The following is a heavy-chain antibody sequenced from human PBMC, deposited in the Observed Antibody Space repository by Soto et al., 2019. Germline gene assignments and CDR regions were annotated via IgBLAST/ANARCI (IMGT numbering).Heavy chain of an antibody. CDR3: ARDQVATLENYYYYYYMDV. D-gene: IGHD5-12*01. CDR2: ISSSSSYI. J-gene: IGHJ6*03. V-gene: IGHV3-21*01. Sequence: GGSWRLSCAASGCTFSSYSMNWVRQAPGKGLEWVSSISSSSSYIYYADSVKGRFTISRDNAKNSLYLQMNSLRAEDTAVYYCARDQVATLENYYYYYYMDVWGKGTTVTVSS. CDR1: GCTFSSYS.